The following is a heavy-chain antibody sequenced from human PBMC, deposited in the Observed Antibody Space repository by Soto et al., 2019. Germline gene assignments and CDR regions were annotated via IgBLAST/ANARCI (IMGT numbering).Heavy chain of an antibody. V-gene: IGHV4-39*01. CDR1: GGSISSSSYY. CDR2: IYYSGST. Sequence: QLQLQESGPGLVKPSETLSLTCTVSGGSISSSSYYWGWIRQPPGKGLEWIGSIYYSGSTYYNPSLKSRVTISVDTSKNQFSLKLSSVTAADTAVYYCARHQTTSRLTIFGVVGCWFDPWGQGTLVTVSS. CDR3: ARHQTTSRLTIFGVVGCWFDP. J-gene: IGHJ5*02. D-gene: IGHD3-3*01.